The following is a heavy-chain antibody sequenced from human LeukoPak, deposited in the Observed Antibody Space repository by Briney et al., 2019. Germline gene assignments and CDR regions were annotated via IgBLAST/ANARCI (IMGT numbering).Heavy chain of an antibody. D-gene: IGHD3-16*02. V-gene: IGHV3-33*01. CDR1: GFSFGSHG. J-gene: IGHJ4*02. Sequence: GGSLRLSCTASGFSFGSHGMHWVRQTPGKGLDWVAVIWYDGNTKYYADSVKGRFTISRDNSKNTLFLEMNTLRAEDTAVYYCARVGGSYPKYYFDYWGQGTLVTVSS. CDR2: IWYDGNTK. CDR3: ARVGGSYPKYYFDY.